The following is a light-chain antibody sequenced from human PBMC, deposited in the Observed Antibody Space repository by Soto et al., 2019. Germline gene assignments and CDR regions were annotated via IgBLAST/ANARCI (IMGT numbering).Light chain of an antibody. Sequence: DIQMTQSPSSLFASVGDRVTITCRASQSISTYLNWYQQRPGKAPRLLIYAASSLQSGVPSRFSGSGSGTDFTLTISSLQPEDFATYYCQRSYRSISFDQGTRLEMK. J-gene: IGKJ5*01. CDR1: QSISTY. V-gene: IGKV1-39*01. CDR2: AAS. CDR3: QRSYRSIS.